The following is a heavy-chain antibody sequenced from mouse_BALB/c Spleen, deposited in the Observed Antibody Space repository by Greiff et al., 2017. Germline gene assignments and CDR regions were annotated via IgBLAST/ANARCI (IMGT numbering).Heavy chain of an antibody. CDR2: IRSKSNNYAT. Sequence: DVMLVESGGGLVQPKGSLKLSCAASGFTFNTYAMHWVCQAPGKGLEWVARIRSKSNNYATYYADSVKDRFTISRDDSQSMLYLQMNNLKTEDTAMYYCVRDDGAYWGQGTLVTVSA. V-gene: IGHV10-3*03. J-gene: IGHJ3*01. CDR1: GFTFNTYA. CDR3: VRDDGAY.